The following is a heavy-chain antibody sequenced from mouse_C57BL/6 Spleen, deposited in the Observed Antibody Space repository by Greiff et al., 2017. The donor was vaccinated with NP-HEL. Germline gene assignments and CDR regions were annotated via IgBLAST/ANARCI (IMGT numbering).Heavy chain of an antibody. CDR3: ARGGYDGYYDFDY. CDR1: GFTFSSYT. CDR2: ISGGGGNT. Sequence: EVQGVESGGGLVKPGGSLKLSCAASGFTFSSYTMSWVRQTPEKRLEWVATISGGGGNTYYPDSVKGRFTISRDNAKNTLYLQMSSLRSEDTALYYCARGGYDGYYDFDYWGQGTTLTVSS. J-gene: IGHJ2*01. V-gene: IGHV5-9*01. D-gene: IGHD2-3*01.